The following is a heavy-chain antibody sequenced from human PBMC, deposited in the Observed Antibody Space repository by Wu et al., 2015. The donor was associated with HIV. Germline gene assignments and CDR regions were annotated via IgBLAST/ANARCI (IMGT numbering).Heavy chain of an antibody. Sequence: QVQLAQLGVEVKKPGASVKVSCKASGFTFNNYIIVWVRQAPGQGLEWMGWIIPQNGDTDLAPNVQNRVTMTTDASTSLAYMEVRSLRYDDTAVYYCARGKDGYGYYFDDWGQGTLVTVSS. CDR2: IIPQNGDT. J-gene: IGHJ4*02. CDR1: GFTFNNYI. D-gene: IGHD5-24*01. V-gene: IGHV1-18*01. CDR3: ARGKDGYGYYFDD.